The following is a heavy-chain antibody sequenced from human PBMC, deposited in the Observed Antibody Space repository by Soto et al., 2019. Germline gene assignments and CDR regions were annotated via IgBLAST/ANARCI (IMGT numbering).Heavy chain of an antibody. CDR1: GFTFSSYS. CDR3: AREVTMVRGVITHYGMDV. CDR2: ISSSSTI. D-gene: IGHD3-10*01. V-gene: IGHV3-48*02. Sequence: GGSLRLSCAASGFTFSSYSMNWVRQAPGKGLEWVSYISSSSTIYYADSVKGRFTISRDNAKNSLYLQMNSLRDEDTAVYYCAREVTMVRGVITHYGMDVWGQGTTVTVSS. J-gene: IGHJ6*02.